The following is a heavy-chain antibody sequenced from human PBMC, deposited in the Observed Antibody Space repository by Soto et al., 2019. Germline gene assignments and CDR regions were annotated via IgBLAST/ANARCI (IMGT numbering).Heavy chain of an antibody. CDR1: GGPISSFY. J-gene: IGHJ5*02. V-gene: IGHV4-59*01. CDR3: ARTYYYASGRDNWFDP. Sequence: SETLSLTCTVSGGPISSFYWNWIRQPPWKGLEWIGYIYYSGSTNYNPSLKSRVTISVDTSKKQFSLKLSSVTAADTALYYCARTYYYASGRDNWFDPWGQGTLVTVSS. D-gene: IGHD3-10*01. CDR2: IYYSGST.